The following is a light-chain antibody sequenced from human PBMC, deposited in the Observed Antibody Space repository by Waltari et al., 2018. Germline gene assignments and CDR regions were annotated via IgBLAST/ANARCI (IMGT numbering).Light chain of an antibody. V-gene: IGKV1-39*01. CDR2: AAS. J-gene: IGKJ5*01. Sequence: DIQMTQSPSSLSASVGDRVTITCRASQSISSYLNWYQQKQGKAPKLLIYAASSLQSGVPSRCSGSVSGTDFTLTISSLQPEDFATYYCQQSYSTPITFGQGTRLEIK. CDR1: QSISSY. CDR3: QQSYSTPIT.